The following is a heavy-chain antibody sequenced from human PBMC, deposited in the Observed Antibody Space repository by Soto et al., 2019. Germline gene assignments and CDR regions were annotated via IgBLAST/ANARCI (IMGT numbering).Heavy chain of an antibody. CDR1: GGTFSSYA. Sequence: QVQLVQSGAEVTKPGSSVKVSCKASGGTFSSYAISWVRQAPGQWLEWMGGIIPIFGTANYAQKFQGRVTITADESTSTAYMELSSLRSEDTAVYYCARESRYCSGGSCYFLPGIDYWGQGTLVTVSS. D-gene: IGHD2-15*01. CDR3: ARESRYCSGGSCYFLPGIDY. V-gene: IGHV1-69*12. CDR2: IIPIFGTA. J-gene: IGHJ4*02.